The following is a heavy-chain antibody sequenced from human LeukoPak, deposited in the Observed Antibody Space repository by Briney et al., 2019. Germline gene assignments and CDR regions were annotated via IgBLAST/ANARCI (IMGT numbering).Heavy chain of an antibody. J-gene: IGHJ6*03. CDR2: IYTSGST. Sequence: PSETLSLTCTVSGGSISSGSYYWSWIRQPAGKGLEWIGRIYTSGSTNYNPSLKGRVTISVDTSKNQFSLKLSSVTAADTAVYYCARGEYCSSTSCPDYYYYYYMDVWGKGTTVTVSS. V-gene: IGHV4-61*02. CDR3: ARGEYCSSTSCPDYYYYYYMDV. CDR1: GGSISSGSYY. D-gene: IGHD2-2*01.